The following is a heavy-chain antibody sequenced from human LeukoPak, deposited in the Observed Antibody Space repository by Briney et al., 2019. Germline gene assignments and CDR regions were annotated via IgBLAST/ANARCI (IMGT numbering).Heavy chain of an antibody. D-gene: IGHD3-10*01. Sequence: NSSEILSLTCTVSGGSISSNSYYWGWIRQPPGKGLEWIGSIYYSGSTYYNPSLKNRLTISVDTSKNQFSLKLSSVTAADTAVYYCARTRYYYGSRSYGAPYYFDYWGQGTLVTVSS. J-gene: IGHJ4*02. CDR3: ARTRYYYGSRSYGAPYYFDY. V-gene: IGHV4-39*01. CDR1: GGSISSNSYY. CDR2: IYYSGST.